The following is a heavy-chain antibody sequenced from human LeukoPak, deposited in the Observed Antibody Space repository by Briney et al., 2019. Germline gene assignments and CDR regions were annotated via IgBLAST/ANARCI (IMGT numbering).Heavy chain of an antibody. Sequence: SVKVSCKASEGTFSSNPISWVRQAPGQGLEWMGRVVPIFGTVNYSQKFQGSLTITADKFTTTAYMELRSLRSEDTAVYYCASAPATGTGAFDFWGQGTSVTVSS. J-gene: IGHJ3*01. CDR3: ASAPATGTGAFDF. V-gene: IGHV1-69*06. CDR1: EGTFSSNP. CDR2: VVPIFGTV. D-gene: IGHD6-13*01.